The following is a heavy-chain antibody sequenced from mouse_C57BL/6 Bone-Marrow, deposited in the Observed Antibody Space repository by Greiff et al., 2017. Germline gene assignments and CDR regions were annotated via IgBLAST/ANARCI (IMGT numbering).Heavy chain of an antibody. CDR2: IHTNSGST. J-gene: IGHJ2*01. D-gene: IGHD1-1*01. CDR3: GRCSTGVSLDY. CDR1: GYTFTSYW. V-gene: IGHV1-64*01. Sequence: VQLQQPGAELVKPGASVKLSCKASGYTFTSYWMHWVPPRPGKGLEWIGMIHTNSGSTNYNATFKSKATLTVDKSSSTAYMQLSRLTSEDSAVKYCGRCSTGVSLDYWGQGTTLTGAS.